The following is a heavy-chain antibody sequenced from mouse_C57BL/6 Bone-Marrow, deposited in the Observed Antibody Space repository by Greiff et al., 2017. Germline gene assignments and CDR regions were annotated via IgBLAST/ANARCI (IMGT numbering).Heavy chain of an antibody. J-gene: IGHJ2*01. CDR1: GFNIKDDY. CDR2: IDPENGDT. D-gene: IGHD1-1*01. CDR3: TTIITTVVAPYYFDY. Sequence: VQLQQSGAELVRPGASVKLSCTASGFNIKDDYMHWVKQRPEQGLEWIGWIDPENGDTEYASKFQGKATITADTSSNTAYLQPSSLTSEDTAVYYCTTIITTVVAPYYFDYWGQGTTLTVSS. V-gene: IGHV14-4*01.